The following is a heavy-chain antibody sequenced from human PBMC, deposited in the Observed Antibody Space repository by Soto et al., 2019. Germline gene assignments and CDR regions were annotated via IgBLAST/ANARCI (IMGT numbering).Heavy chain of an antibody. J-gene: IGHJ4*02. CDR3: ARGGSGWPFDY. CDR2: INAGNGDT. D-gene: IGHD6-19*01. V-gene: IGHV1-3*01. Sequence: GASVKVSCKASGYNFPNYAVEWVRQAPGQRPEWMGCINAGNGDTEYSPKFQGTVTITRDTSASTAYMELHSLTSEDTAVYYCARGGSGWPFDYWGQGTLVTVSS. CDR1: GYNFPNYA.